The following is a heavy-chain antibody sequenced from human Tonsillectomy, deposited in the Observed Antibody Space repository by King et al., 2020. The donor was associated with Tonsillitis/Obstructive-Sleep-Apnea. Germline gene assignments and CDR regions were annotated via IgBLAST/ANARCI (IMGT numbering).Heavy chain of an antibody. CDR2: IYYSGST. D-gene: IGHD3-22*01. CDR3: ARVPSPYYYDSSGYPFDY. Sequence: VQLQESGPGLVKPSQTLSLTCTVSGGSISSGGYYWSWIRQHPGKGLEWIGYIYYSGSTYYNPSLKSRVTISVETSKNQFSLKLSSVTAADTAVYYCARVPSPYYYDSSGYPFDYWGQGTLVTVSS. V-gene: IGHV4-31*03. CDR1: GGSISSGGYY. J-gene: IGHJ4*02.